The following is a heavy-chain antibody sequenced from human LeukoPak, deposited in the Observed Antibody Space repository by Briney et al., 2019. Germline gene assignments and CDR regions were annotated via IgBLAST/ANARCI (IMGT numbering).Heavy chain of an antibody. CDR1: GFTFSSYV. Sequence: GGSLRLSCAASGFTFSSYVMSWVRQAPGKGLEWVSAISGSGGSTYYADSVKGRFTMSRDNSKNTLYLQMNSLRAEDTAVYYCAKGPGEQLENFDYWGQGTLVTVPS. D-gene: IGHD6-13*01. J-gene: IGHJ4*02. V-gene: IGHV3-23*01. CDR2: ISGSGGST. CDR3: AKGPGEQLENFDY.